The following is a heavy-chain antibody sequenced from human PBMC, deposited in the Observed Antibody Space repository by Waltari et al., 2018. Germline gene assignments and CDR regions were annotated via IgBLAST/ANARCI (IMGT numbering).Heavy chain of an antibody. CDR3: ARGSGVDY. Sequence: EVQRLEFGAGLVPAGGSLRLYCTSPAVIFSTYVMNWVRQAPGKGLEWVSSISDAGGIINYTDSVKGRFTISRDNSKNTLYLQMNSLRAEDTAVYYCARGSGVDYWGQGTLVTISS. CDR1: AVIFSTYV. V-gene: IGHV3-23*01. CDR2: ISDAGGII. J-gene: IGHJ4*02. D-gene: IGHD7-27*01.